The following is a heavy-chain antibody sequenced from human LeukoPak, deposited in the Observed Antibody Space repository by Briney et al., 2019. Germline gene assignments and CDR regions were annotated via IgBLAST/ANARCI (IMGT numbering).Heavy chain of an antibody. CDR2: INTGNGNT. V-gene: IGHV1-3*03. D-gene: IGHD6-19*01. CDR1: GYTFTNYA. CDR3: ARAVKYRSGPLTDLLPYYFDY. Sequence: ASVKVSCKASGYTFTNYAMHWVRQAPGQRLEWTGWINTGNGNTKYSQEFQGRVTITRDTSANTAYMELSSLRSEDMAVYYCARAVKYRSGPLTDLLPYYFDYWGQGTLVTVSS. J-gene: IGHJ4*02.